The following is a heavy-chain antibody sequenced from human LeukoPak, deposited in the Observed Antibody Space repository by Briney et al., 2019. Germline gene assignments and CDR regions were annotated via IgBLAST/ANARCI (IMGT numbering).Heavy chain of an antibody. D-gene: IGHD3-10*01. Sequence: GGSLRLSCAASGFTFINYAMSWVRQAPGKGLEWVSAISGSGGSTYYADSVKGRFTISRDNSKNTLYLQMNSLRAEDTAVYYCAKAPYYGSGSYYIGGRYFDYWGQGTLVTVSS. CDR3: AKAPYYGSGSYYIGGRYFDY. V-gene: IGHV3-23*01. J-gene: IGHJ4*02. CDR1: GFTFINYA. CDR2: ISGSGGST.